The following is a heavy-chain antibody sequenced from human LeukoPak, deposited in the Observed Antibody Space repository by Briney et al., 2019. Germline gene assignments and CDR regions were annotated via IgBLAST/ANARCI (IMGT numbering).Heavy chain of an antibody. CDR2: IRYDGSNK. J-gene: IGHJ4*02. Sequence: GESLKISCAASGFIFSSYGMYWVRQAPGKGLEWVAFIRYDGSNKYYADSVKGRFTISRDNSKNTLYVQMSSLRVEDTAVYYCAKEGTVTPIDYWGQGTLVTVSS. CDR3: AKEGTVTPIDY. D-gene: IGHD4-17*01. CDR1: GFIFSSYG. V-gene: IGHV3-30*02.